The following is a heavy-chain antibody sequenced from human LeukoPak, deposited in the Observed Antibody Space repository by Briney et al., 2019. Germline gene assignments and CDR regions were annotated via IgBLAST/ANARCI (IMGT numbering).Heavy chain of an antibody. D-gene: IGHD1-26*01. V-gene: IGHV5-51*01. CDR1: GYSFTSYW. Sequence: GESLKISCKGSGYSFTSYWIGWARQMPGKGLEWMGIIYPGDSDTRYSPSFQGQVTISADKSISTAYLQWSSLKASDTAMHYCARWGAITSPGSDYGMDVWGKGTTVTVSS. CDR3: ARWGAITSPGSDYGMDV. J-gene: IGHJ6*04. CDR2: IYPGDSDT.